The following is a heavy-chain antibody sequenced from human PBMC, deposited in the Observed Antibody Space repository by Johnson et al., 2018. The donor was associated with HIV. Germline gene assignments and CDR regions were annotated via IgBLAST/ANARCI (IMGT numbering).Heavy chain of an antibody. CDR1: GFTFSNYW. D-gene: IGHD3-22*01. CDR2: IKQDGSEK. Sequence: VTLVESGGGLVQPGGSLRLSCAASGFTFSNYWMSWVRQAPGKGLEWVANIKQDGSEKYYVDSVKGRFNISRDNAKNSLFLQMNSLRAEDTAVYYCANGNYYYDSSGYPTDAFDIWGQGTMVTVSS. V-gene: IGHV3-7*01. J-gene: IGHJ3*02. CDR3: ANGNYYYDSSGYPTDAFDI.